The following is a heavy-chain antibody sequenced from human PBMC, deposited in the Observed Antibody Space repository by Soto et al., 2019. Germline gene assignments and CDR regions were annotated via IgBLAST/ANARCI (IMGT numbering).Heavy chain of an antibody. D-gene: IGHD1-7*01. CDR3: ARGSLELLYYYYGMDV. J-gene: IGHJ6*02. CDR1: GGSFSGYY. CDR2: INHSGST. V-gene: IGHV4-34*01. Sequence: SETLSLTCAVYGGSFSGYYWSWIRQPPGKGLEWIGEINHSGSTNYNPSLKSRVTISVDTSKNQFSLKLSSVTAADTAVYYCARGSLELLYYYYGMDVWGQGTTVTVSS.